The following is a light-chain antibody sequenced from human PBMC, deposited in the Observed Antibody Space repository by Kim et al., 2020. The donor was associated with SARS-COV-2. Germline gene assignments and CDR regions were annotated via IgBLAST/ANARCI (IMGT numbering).Light chain of an antibody. J-gene: IGLJ2*01. CDR3: QAWDSRSYVV. CDR1: KLGDKY. V-gene: IGLV3-1*01. Sequence: SYELTQPPSVSMSPGQTASITCSGDKLGDKYAYWYQQKPGQSPVVVIYQDNKRPSGIPERFSGSNSGNTATLTISGTQAMDEADYYCQAWDSRSYVVFGGGTQLTVL. CDR2: QDN.